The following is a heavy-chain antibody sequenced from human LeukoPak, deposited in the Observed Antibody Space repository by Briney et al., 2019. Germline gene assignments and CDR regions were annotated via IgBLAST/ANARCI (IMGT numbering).Heavy chain of an antibody. CDR2: SYNNGYIQTTGTA. V-gene: IGHV4-59*08. CDR3: ARHRRIADFDY. J-gene: IGHJ4*02. Sequence: SETLSLTCTVSGASITSYYWSWIRQPPGKGLEWLGYSYNNGYIQTTGTANYNPSPKSRVTISVDTSKNQFSLRLSAVTAADPAMYYCARHRRIADFDYWGQGTLVTVSS. D-gene: IGHD6-13*01. CDR1: GASITSYY.